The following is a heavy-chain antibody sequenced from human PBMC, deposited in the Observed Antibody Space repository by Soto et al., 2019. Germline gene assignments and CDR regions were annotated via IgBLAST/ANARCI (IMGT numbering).Heavy chain of an antibody. CDR1: GYPFSKYG. Sequence: QLQLVQSGAEVERPGASVRVSCKAYGYPFSKYGISWIRQAPGQGLEWMGWIKPDNGDTNYAQKFQGRVTMTTDTSSNTAYMELRSLSSDDTAVYYCATSYDSGVDPWGQGTLVSVPS. J-gene: IGHJ5*02. D-gene: IGHD5-12*01. CDR3: ATSYDSGVDP. V-gene: IGHV1-18*04. CDR2: IKPDNGDT.